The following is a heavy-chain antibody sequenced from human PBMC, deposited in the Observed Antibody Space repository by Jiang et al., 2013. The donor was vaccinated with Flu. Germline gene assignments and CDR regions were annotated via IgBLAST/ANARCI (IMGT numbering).Heavy chain of an antibody. V-gene: IGHV1-69*06. CDR3: ARDPLPTVVTPWGAFDI. D-gene: IGHD4-23*01. CDR2: IIPVFGTA. J-gene: IGHJ3*02. Sequence: GAEVKKPGSSVKVSCKASGGTFSTYAISWVRQAPGQGLEWMAGIIPVFGTANYAQKFQGRVTITADKSTSTAYMELRSLRSEDTAVYYCARDPLPTVVTPWGAFDIWGQGTMVTVSS. CDR1: GGTFSTYA.